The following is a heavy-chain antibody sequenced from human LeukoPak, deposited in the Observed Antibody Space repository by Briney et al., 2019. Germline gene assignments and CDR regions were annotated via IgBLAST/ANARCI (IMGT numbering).Heavy chain of an antibody. V-gene: IGHV3-53*01. CDR1: GFTVSSNY. CDR3: ARDCSGGSCAFDY. J-gene: IGHJ4*02. CDR2: IYSGGTT. Sequence: GSLRLSFAASGFTVSSNYMSWVRQAPGKGLEWVSVIYSGGTTYYADSVKGRFTISRDNAKNSLYLQMNSLRAEDTALYYCARDCSGGSCAFDYWGQGTLVTVSS. D-gene: IGHD2-15*01.